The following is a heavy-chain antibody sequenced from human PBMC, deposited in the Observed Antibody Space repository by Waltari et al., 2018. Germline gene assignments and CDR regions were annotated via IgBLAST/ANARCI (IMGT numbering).Heavy chain of an antibody. J-gene: IGHJ4*02. D-gene: IGHD5-18*01. V-gene: IGHV1-2*06. CDR2: INPNSGGT. Sequence: QVQLVQSGAEVKKPGASVKVSCTASGYTFTGSYLPWWRQAPGKGLEWMGRINPNSGGTNYAQKFQGRVTMTRDTSISTAYMELSRLRSDDTAVYYCARTMGYSYGLIWGQGTLVTVSS. CDR1: GYTFTGSY. CDR3: ARTMGYSYGLI.